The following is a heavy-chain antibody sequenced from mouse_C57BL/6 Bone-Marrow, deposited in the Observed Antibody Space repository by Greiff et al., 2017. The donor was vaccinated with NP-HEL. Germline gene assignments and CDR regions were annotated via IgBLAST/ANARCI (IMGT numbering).Heavy chain of an antibody. CDR3: ARWFHWYFDV. Sequence: QVQLQQSGAELARPGASVKLSCKASGYTFTSYGISWVKQRTGRGLEWIGEIYPRSGNTYYNEKFKGKATLTADKSSSTAYMELRSLTSEDSAVYFCARWFHWYFDVWGTGTTVTVSS. J-gene: IGHJ1*03. D-gene: IGHD2-2*01. V-gene: IGHV1-81*01. CDR2: IYPRSGNT. CDR1: GYTFTSYG.